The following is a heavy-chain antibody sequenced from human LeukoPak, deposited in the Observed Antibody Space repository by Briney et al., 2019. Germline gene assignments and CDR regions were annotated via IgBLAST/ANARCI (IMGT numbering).Heavy chain of an antibody. Sequence: ASVKVSCKASGGTLSSYAISWVRQAPGQGLEWMGRIIPIFGIANYAQKFQGRVTITADKSTSTAYMELSSLRSEDTAVSYCARAKELTTAVTPVSTPFGYWGQGTLVTVSS. CDR2: IIPIFGIA. D-gene: IGHD4-23*01. V-gene: IGHV1-69*04. CDR3: ARAKELTTAVTPVSTPFGY. CDR1: GGTLSSYA. J-gene: IGHJ4*02.